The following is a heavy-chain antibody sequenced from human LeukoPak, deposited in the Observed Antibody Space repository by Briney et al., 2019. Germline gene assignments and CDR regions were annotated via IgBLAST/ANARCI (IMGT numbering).Heavy chain of an antibody. D-gene: IGHD3-22*01. CDR3: ARVSSGRPIEFDY. V-gene: IGHV3-72*01. Sequence: GGSLRLSCAASGFTFSDHYMDWVRQAPGKGLEWVGRTRNKANSYTTEYAASVKGTFTISRDDSTNSLYLQMNSLKTEDTAVYYCARVSSGRPIEFDYWGQGTLVTVSS. CDR2: TRNKANSYTT. J-gene: IGHJ4*02. CDR1: GFTFSDHY.